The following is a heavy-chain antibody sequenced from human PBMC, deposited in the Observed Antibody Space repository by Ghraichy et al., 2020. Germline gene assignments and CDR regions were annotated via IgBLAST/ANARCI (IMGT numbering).Heavy chain of an antibody. CDR3: ARSFSKQLAYTFDY. V-gene: IGHV1-2*04. CDR2: INPNSGGT. CDR1: GYTFTGYY. J-gene: IGHJ4*02. Sequence: ASVKVSCKASGYTFTGYYMHWVRQAPGQGLEWMGWINPNSGGTNYAQKFQGWVTMTRDTSISTAYMELSRLRSDDTAVYYCARSFSKQLAYTFDYWGQGTLVTVSS. D-gene: IGHD6-13*01.